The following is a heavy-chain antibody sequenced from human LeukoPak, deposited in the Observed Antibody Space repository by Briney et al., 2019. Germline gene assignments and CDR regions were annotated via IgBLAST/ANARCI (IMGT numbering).Heavy chain of an antibody. Sequence: ASVKVSCKASGYTFTDYYMHWVRQAPGQGLEWMGCINPNTGGTNYAQRFQGRVTMTRDTSISTAYMELSRLRSDDTAVYYCARPTATVTTSLKFWGQGNLVPVSS. CDR1: GYTFTDYY. J-gene: IGHJ4*02. V-gene: IGHV1-2*02. D-gene: IGHD4-17*01. CDR2: INPNTGGT. CDR3: ARPTATVTTSLKF.